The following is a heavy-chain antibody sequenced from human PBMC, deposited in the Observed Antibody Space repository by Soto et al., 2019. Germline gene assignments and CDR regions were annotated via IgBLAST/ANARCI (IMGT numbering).Heavy chain of an antibody. CDR2: IQSGGPT. CDR1: GFTVSSKY. CDR3: ARDDVLCDGGRCHAVHLDV. J-gene: IGHJ6*04. V-gene: IGHV3-66*01. Sequence: GSLRLSCAASGFTVSSKYMSWVRQAPGKGLEWVSLIQSGGPTYYADSVKGRFTISRDTSENTVHLQMDSLRAEDTAVYYCARDDVLCDGGRCHAVHLDVWGKGTTVTVAS. D-gene: IGHD2-15*01.